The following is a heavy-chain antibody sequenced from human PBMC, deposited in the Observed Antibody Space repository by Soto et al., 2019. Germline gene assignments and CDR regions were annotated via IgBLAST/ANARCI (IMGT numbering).Heavy chain of an antibody. CDR3: ARAERYFDWLSKTHYYYYGMDV. V-gene: IGHV1-69*02. J-gene: IGHJ6*02. CDR2: IIPILGIA. D-gene: IGHD3-9*01. Sequence: SVKVSCKASGGTFSSYTISWVRQAPGQGLEWMGRIIPILGIANYAQKFQGRVTITADKSTSTAYMELSSLRSEDTAVYYCARAERYFDWLSKTHYYYYGMDVWGQGTTVTVSS. CDR1: GGTFSSYT.